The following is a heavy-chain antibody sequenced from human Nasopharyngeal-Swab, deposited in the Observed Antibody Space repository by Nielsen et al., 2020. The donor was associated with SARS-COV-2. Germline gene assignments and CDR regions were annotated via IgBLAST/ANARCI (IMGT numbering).Heavy chain of an antibody. V-gene: IGHV4-61*02. CDR2: IYTSGST. Sequence: WIRQPPGKGLEWIGRIYTSGSTNCNPSLKSRVTISVDTSKNQFSLKLSSVTAADTAAYYCARINWNYYYYYGMDVWGQGTTVTVSS. CDR3: ARINWNYYYYYGMDV. D-gene: IGHD1-20*01. J-gene: IGHJ6*02.